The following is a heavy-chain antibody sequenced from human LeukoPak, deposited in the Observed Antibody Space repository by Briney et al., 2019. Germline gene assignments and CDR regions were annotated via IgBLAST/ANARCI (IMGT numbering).Heavy chain of an antibody. Sequence: GSLRLSCAASGFTFSSYAMSWIRQPPGKGLEWIGEINHSGSTNYNPSLKSRVTISVDTSKNQFSLKLSSVTAADTAVYYCARLSSRPRTSSGWYLSPKATADYWGQGTLVTVSS. CDR1: GFTFSSYA. CDR2: INHSGST. CDR3: ARLSSRPRTSSGWYLSPKATADY. V-gene: IGHV4-34*01. D-gene: IGHD6-19*01. J-gene: IGHJ4*02.